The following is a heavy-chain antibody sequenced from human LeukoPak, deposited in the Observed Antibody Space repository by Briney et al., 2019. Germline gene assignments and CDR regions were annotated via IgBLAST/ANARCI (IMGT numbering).Heavy chain of an antibody. CDR2: IGGDGATT. CDR3: ATGYNYYYDY. CDR1: GAAFSILA. Sequence: GGSLRLSCAVSGAAFSILAMQWVRQCPGKGLEFVSAIGGDGATTHYADSVRGRFTISRDNSKNTVHLQMGSLRPEDMAVYYCATGYNYYYDYWGQGTLVSVSS. V-gene: IGHV3-64*02. D-gene: IGHD5-18*01. J-gene: IGHJ4*02.